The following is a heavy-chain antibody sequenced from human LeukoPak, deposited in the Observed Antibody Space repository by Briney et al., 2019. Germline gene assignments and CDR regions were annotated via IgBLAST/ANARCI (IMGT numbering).Heavy chain of an antibody. CDR2: ISGDGGTT. D-gene: IGHD6-19*01. Sequence: PGGSLRLSCAASGTTFEDYAMHWVRQAPGKGLEWVSVISGDGGTTFYADSVKGRFTISRDNSKTSLYLQVNSLRTEDTALYYCAKDQGASGWGAFDYWGQGTLVTVSS. J-gene: IGHJ4*02. V-gene: IGHV3-43*02. CDR1: GTTFEDYA. CDR3: AKDQGASGWGAFDY.